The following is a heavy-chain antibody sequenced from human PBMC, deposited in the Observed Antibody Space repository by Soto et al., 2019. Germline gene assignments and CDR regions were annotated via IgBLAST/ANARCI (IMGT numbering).Heavy chain of an antibody. Sequence: SETLSLTCTVSGGSISGYYWSWIRQPPGKELEWIGYIYYSGSTNYNPSLKSRVTISVDTSKNQFSLKLSSVTAADTAVYYCAKDETGFGYYGMDVWGQGTLVTVSS. CDR2: IYYSGST. CDR3: AKDETGFGYYGMDV. V-gene: IGHV4-59*01. D-gene: IGHD3-16*01. J-gene: IGHJ6*02. CDR1: GGSISGYY.